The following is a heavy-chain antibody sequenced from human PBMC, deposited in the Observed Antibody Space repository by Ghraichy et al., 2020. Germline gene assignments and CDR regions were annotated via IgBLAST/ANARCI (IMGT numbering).Heavy chain of an antibody. J-gene: IGHJ6*03. Sequence: SVKVSCKASGGTFSSYAISWVRQAPGQGLEWMGGIIPIFGTANYAQKFQGRVTITADESTSTAYMELSSLRSEDTAVYYCARGRQVHYDILTGSLTDYYYYYMDVWGKGTTVTVSS. CDR3: ARGRQVHYDILTGSLTDYYYYYMDV. CDR2: IIPIFGTA. CDR1: GGTFSSYA. D-gene: IGHD3-9*01. V-gene: IGHV1-69*13.